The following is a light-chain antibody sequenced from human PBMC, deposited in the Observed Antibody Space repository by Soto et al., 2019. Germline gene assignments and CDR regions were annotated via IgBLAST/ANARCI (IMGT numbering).Light chain of an antibody. V-gene: IGLV2-11*01. CDR2: DVS. J-gene: IGLJ1*01. CDR3: CSYAGSYTFGYV. Sequence: QSVLTQPRSVSGSPGQSVTISCTGTSRDFGGYNYVSWYQQHPGQAPKLMIYDVSKRPSGVPDRFSGSKSGNTASLTISGLQAEDEADYYCCSYAGSYTFGYVFGTGTKVTVL. CDR1: SRDFGGYNY.